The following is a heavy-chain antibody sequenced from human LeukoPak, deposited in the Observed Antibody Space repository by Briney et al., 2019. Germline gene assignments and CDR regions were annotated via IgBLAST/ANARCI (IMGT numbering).Heavy chain of an antibody. J-gene: IGHJ4*02. Sequence: SETLSLTCAVYGGSFSGYYWSWIRQPPGKGLEWIGEINHSGSTNYNPSLKSRVTISVDTSKNQFSLKLSSVTAADTAVYYCASALWFGGSNFDYWGQGTLVTVSS. CDR2: INHSGST. D-gene: IGHD3-10*01. CDR3: ASALWFGGSNFDY. V-gene: IGHV4-34*01. CDR1: GGSFSGYY.